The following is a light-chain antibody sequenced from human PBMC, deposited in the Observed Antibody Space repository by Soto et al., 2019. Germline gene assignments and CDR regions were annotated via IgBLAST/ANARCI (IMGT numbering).Light chain of an antibody. J-gene: IGKJ5*01. CDR2: GAS. CDR1: QGISRW. Sequence: DIQMTQSPSFVSASVGDRVTITCRVSQGISRWLAWYQQRPGKAPELLIYGASSLQSGVPSRFSGSGSGTDFTLTISSLQPEDFATYFCQQANSFPLTFGQGTRLEI. V-gene: IGKV1-12*01. CDR3: QQANSFPLT.